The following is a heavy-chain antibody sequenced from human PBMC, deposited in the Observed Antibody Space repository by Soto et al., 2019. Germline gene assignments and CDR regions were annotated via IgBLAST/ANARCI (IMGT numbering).Heavy chain of an antibody. V-gene: IGHV3-30-3*01. Sequence: QVQLVESGGGVVQPGRSLRLSCAASGFTFSSYAMHWVRQAPGKGLEWVAVISYDGSNKYYADSVKGRFTISRDNSKNPLYLQMNSLRAEDTAVYYCARAYDYYDSADAFDIWGQGTMVTVSS. D-gene: IGHD3-22*01. CDR3: ARAYDYYDSADAFDI. CDR2: ISYDGSNK. J-gene: IGHJ3*02. CDR1: GFTFSSYA.